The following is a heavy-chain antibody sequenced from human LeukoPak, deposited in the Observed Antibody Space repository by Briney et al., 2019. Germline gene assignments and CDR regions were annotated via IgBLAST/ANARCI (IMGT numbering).Heavy chain of an antibody. V-gene: IGHV3-30*04. Sequence: PGRSLRLSCAASGFTFRSSAMHWVRQAPGKGLEWVAVTSYDGRNKYYADSAKGRFTISRDNSKNTLYLQVNSLRPEDTAVYYCARDGYGLDTPMVSTNFDYWGQGTLVTVSS. CDR3: ARDGYGLDTPMVSTNFDY. CDR2: TSYDGRNK. J-gene: IGHJ4*02. CDR1: GFTFRSSA. D-gene: IGHD5-18*01.